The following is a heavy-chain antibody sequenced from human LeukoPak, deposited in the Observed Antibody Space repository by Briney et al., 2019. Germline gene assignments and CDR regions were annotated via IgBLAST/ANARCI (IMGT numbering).Heavy chain of an antibody. J-gene: IGHJ4*02. CDR2: ISTDGSSA. V-gene: IGHV3-74*01. D-gene: IGHD3-22*01. Sequence: GGSLRLSCAASGFTFSSYWMHWVRHAPGKGLGWVSRISTDGSSATYADSVKGRFTISRDNAKDTLYLQMNSLRAEDTAVYYCAREGDSSGYFDYWGQGTLVTVSS. CDR3: AREGDSSGYFDY. CDR1: GFTFSSYW.